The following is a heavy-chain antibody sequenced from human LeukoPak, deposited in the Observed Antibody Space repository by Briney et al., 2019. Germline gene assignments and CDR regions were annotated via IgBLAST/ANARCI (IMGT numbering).Heavy chain of an antibody. CDR1: GYTFTSYA. CDR3: ARGSTYYYDSSGLDAFDI. Sequence: ASVKVFCKASGYTFTSYAMHWVRQAPGQRLEWMGWINAGNGNTKYSQKFQGRVTITRDTSASTAYMELSSLRSEDTAVYYCARGSTYYYDSSGLDAFDIWGQGTMVTVSS. D-gene: IGHD3-22*01. CDR2: INAGNGNT. V-gene: IGHV1-3*01. J-gene: IGHJ3*02.